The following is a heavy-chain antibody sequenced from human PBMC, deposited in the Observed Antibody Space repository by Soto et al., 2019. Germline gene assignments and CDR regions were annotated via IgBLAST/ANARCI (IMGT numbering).Heavy chain of an antibody. CDR2: INPFNGNT. Sequence: GASGKVSCKTSGYTFINFGIGWGRQAPGKGHEWMGLINPFNGNTNSSQKFRGRVAMTRDTSASTAYLELSSLRSEDTAVFYCARDIYDFRSGYYGNYFDDWGQGTLVTVSS. D-gene: IGHD3-3*01. J-gene: IGHJ4*02. CDR1: GYTFINFG. V-gene: IGHV1-18*01. CDR3: ARDIYDFRSGYYGNYFDD.